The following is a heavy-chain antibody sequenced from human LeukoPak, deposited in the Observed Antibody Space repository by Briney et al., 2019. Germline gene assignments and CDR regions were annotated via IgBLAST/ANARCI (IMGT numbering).Heavy chain of an antibody. J-gene: IGHJ3*02. V-gene: IGHV4-34*01. Sequence: SETLSLTCTVSGGSISSYYWSWTRQPPGKGLEWIGEINQSGSTNYNPSLKSRVTTSVDTSKKRLSLKLSSVTAADTAVYYCAFSQEMADAFDIWGPGTMVTVSS. CDR3: AFSQEMADAFDI. CDR1: GGSISSYY. CDR2: INQSGST. D-gene: IGHD5-24*01.